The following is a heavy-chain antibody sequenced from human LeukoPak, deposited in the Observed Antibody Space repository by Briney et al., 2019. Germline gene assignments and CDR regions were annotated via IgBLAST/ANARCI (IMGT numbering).Heavy chain of an antibody. CDR3: ARGSGSYKVYYYGMDV. CDR2: ISAYNGNT. V-gene: IGHV1-18*01. CDR1: GYTFTSYG. D-gene: IGHD3-10*01. J-gene: IGHJ6*02. Sequence: ASVKVSCKASGYTFTSYGISWVRQAPGQGLEWMGWISAYNGNTNYAQKLQGRVTMTTDTSTSTAYMELRSLRSDDTAVYYCARGSGSYKVYYYGMDVWGQGTTVTVSS.